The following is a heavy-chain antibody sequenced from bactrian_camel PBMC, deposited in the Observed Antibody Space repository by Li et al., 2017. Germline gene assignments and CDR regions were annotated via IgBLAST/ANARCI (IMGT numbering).Heavy chain of an antibody. CDR3: AAEGDRPIITSMILADFHY. CDR2: ISRSGGST. CDR1: GLSLDDYV. Sequence: HVQLVESGGGLVQEGGSLRLSCTASGLSLDDYVIGWFRQAPGKEREAVSGISRSGGSTYYAGSVKGRFTISRDNAKNTLYLQMNSLKPEDTAMYYCAAEGDRPIITSMILADFHYWGQGTQVTVS. V-gene: IGHV3S63*01. J-gene: IGHJ6*01. D-gene: IGHD4*01.